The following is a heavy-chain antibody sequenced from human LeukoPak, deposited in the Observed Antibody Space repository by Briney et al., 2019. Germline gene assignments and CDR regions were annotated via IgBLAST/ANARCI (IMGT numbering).Heavy chain of an antibody. Sequence: ASVKVSCKASGYTFTSYDINWVRQATGQGLEWMGWMNPNSGNTGYTQKFQGRVTMTRNTSISTAYMELSSLRSEDTAVYYCARTYCGGGSCYYYFDYWGQGTLVTVSS. CDR2: MNPNSGNT. D-gene: IGHD2-15*01. CDR3: ARTYCGGGSCYYYFDY. J-gene: IGHJ4*02. CDR1: GYTFTSYD. V-gene: IGHV1-8*01.